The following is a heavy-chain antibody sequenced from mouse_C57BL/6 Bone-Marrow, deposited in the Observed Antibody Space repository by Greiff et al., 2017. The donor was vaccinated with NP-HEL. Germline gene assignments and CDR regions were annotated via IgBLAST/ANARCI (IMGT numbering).Heavy chain of an antibody. CDR3: ARSDGYYGFAY. J-gene: IGHJ3*01. CDR1: GFTFTDYY. D-gene: IGHD2-3*01. Sequence: EVQVVESGGGLVQPGGSLSLSCAASGFTFTDYYMSWVRQPPGKALEWLGFIRNKANGYTTEYSASVKGRFTISRDNSQSILYLQMNALRAEDSATYYCARSDGYYGFAYWGQGTLVTVSA. V-gene: IGHV7-3*01. CDR2: IRNKANGYTT.